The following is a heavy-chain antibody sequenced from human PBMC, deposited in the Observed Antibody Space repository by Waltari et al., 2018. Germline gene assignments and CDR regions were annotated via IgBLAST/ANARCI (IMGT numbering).Heavy chain of an antibody. CDR1: CYFLRRGYF. D-gene: IGHD3-22*01. Sequence: QVQMQESAPGLVKRSETLSLTCDVSCYFLRRGYFWGWLRQPPGKGLEWIGRIFHSGRTYYNPSRKSRVTLSVDTSKNQISLKLSSVTAADTAVYYCARSSGYYSFSYWGQGTLVTVSS. V-gene: IGHV4-38-2*01. CDR3: ARSSGYYSFSY. CDR2: IFHSGRT. J-gene: IGHJ4*02.